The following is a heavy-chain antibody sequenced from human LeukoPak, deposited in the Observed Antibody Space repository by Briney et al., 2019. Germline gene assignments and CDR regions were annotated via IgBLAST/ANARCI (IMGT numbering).Heavy chain of an antibody. V-gene: IGHV1-18*01. D-gene: IGHD3-22*01. CDR1: GYTFTNYG. CDR3: ARSDYSDSSAYPFDY. J-gene: IGHJ4*02. CDR2: ISPYNGNT. Sequence: ASVKVSCKASGYTFTNYGLIWVRQAPGQGHEWMGWISPYNGNTDYTQNLQGRVTMNTDTSTSTAYMELRSLRSDDTAVYSCARSDYSDSSAYPFDYWGQGTLVTVSS.